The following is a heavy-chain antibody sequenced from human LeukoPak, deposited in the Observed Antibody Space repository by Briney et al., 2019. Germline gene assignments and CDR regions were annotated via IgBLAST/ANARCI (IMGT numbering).Heavy chain of an antibody. Sequence: GGSLRLSCAASGFTFSSYGMHWVRQAPDKGLEWVAVISYDGSNKYYADSVKGRFTISRDNSKNTLYLQMNSLRAEDTAVYYCARDTVYGSGSGWSYYYYYYMDVWGKGTTVTVSS. V-gene: IGHV3-30*03. D-gene: IGHD3-10*01. CDR1: GFTFSSYG. CDR2: ISYDGSNK. J-gene: IGHJ6*03. CDR3: ARDTVYGSGSGWSYYYYYYMDV.